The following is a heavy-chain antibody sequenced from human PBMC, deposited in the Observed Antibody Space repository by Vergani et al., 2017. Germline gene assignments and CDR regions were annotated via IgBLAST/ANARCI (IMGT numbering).Heavy chain of an antibody. J-gene: IGHJ4*02. D-gene: IGHD2-15*01. CDR2: IYPGDSAT. CDR1: GYSFTSYW. Sequence: EVQLVQSGAEVKKPGESLKISCKGSGYSFTSYWIGWVRQMPGKGLEWMGIIYPGDSATRYSPSFQGQVTISADKSISTAYLQWSSLKASDTAMYYCASSPGISRRPSYYFDYWGQGTLVTVSS. CDR3: ASSPGISRRPSYYFDY. V-gene: IGHV5-51*01.